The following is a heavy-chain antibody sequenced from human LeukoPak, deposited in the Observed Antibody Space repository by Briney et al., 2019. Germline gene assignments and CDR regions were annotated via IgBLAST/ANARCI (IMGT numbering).Heavy chain of an antibody. Sequence: GGSLRLSCAASGFTFTNYWMSWVRQAPGRGLELVAIIKQDGCEKYYADSVKGRFTISRDNAKNSLYLQMNSLRAEDTAVYFCATGVRPPPYNIDSWFFTLWGRGTLVTVSS. V-gene: IGHV3-7*01. J-gene: IGHJ2*01. CDR2: IKQDGCEK. CDR3: ATGVRPPPYNIDSWFFTL. CDR1: GFTFTNYW. D-gene: IGHD1-1*01.